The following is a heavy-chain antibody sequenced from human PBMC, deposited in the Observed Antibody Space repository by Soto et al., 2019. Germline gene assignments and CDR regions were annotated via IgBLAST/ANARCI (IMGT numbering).Heavy chain of an antibody. CDR1: GFTFSSYS. V-gene: IGHV3-21*01. J-gene: IGHJ6*02. D-gene: IGHD5-12*01. Sequence: EVQLVESGGGLVKPGGSLRLSCAASGFTFSSYSMNWVRQAPGKGLEWVSSISSSSSYIYYADSVKGRFTISRDNAKNSLYLQMNSLRAEDTAVYYCARDRGDGYNYDYYYGMDVWGQGTTVTVSS. CDR3: ARDRGDGYNYDYYYGMDV. CDR2: ISSSSSYI.